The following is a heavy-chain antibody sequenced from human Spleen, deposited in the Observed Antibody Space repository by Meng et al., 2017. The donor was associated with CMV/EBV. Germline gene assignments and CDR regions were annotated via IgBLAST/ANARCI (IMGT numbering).Heavy chain of an antibody. CDR2: VHYIGTT. CDR1: GFTFSSYA. Sequence: ESLKISCAASGFTFSSYAMSWVRQAPGKGLEWIGYVHYIGTTNYNPSLKSRVTISIDTSKNQFSLNLSSVTAADTAVYYCAATDSSGYSRTWLDSWGQGALVTVSS. D-gene: IGHD3-22*01. CDR3: AATDSSGYSRTWLDS. J-gene: IGHJ5*01. V-gene: IGHV4-59*01.